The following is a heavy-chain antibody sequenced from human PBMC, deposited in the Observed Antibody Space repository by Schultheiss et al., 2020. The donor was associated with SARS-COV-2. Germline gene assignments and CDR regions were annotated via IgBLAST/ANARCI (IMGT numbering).Heavy chain of an antibody. CDR3: ARAWGQGAGTTAGY. CDR2: ISSSSSYI. CDR1: GFTFSSYS. V-gene: IGHV3-21*01. Sequence: GGSLRLSCAASGFTFSSYSMNWVRQAPGKGLEWVSSISSSSSYIYYADSVKGRFTISRDNAKNSLYLQMNSLRAEDTAVYYCARAWGQGAGTTAGYWGQGTLVTVSS. J-gene: IGHJ4*02. D-gene: IGHD1-7*01.